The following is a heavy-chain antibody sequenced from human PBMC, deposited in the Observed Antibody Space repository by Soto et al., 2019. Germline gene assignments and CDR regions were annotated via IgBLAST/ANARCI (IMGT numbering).Heavy chain of an antibody. D-gene: IGHD3-9*01. CDR3: ASVNDILTGYFFDY. J-gene: IGHJ4*02. Sequence: GASVKVSCKASGYTFTSYAMHWVRQAPGQRLEWMGRIIPILGIANYAQKFQGRVTITADKSTSTAYMELSSLRSEDTAVYYCASVNDILTGYFFDYWGQGTLVTVSS. V-gene: IGHV1-69*04. CDR2: IIPILGIA. CDR1: GYTFTSYA.